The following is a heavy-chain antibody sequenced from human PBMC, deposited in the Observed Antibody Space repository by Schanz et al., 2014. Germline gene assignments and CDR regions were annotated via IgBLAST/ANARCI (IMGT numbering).Heavy chain of an antibody. Sequence: EVQLLESGGGLVQPGGSLRLSCVASGFTFFGSFAMSCVRQAPGKGLEWVANIGDDGADKYYLDSVRGRFTISRDNTKNFLHLEMNNLRAEDTAVYFCAREAGGQNDLDTEPHKYTYMDVCGKGTTVTVSS. D-gene: IGHD1-1*01. CDR3: AREAGGQNDLDTEPHKYTYMDV. CDR1: GFTFFGSFA. V-gene: IGHV3-7*01. CDR2: IGDDGADK. J-gene: IGHJ6*03.